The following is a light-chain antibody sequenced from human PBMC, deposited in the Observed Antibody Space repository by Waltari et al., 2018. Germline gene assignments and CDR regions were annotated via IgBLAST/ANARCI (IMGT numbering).Light chain of an antibody. CDR3: QNHERLPAK. CDR2: AAS. Sequence: ELVLTQSPRPLSLSPRDRATLPCRASQSVSKYLAWYQQRPGQAPRLLIYAASTRDTGIPDRFSGSGFGTDFSLTISRLEPEDFAVYYCQNHERLPAKFGQGTKVEIK. CDR1: QSVSKY. V-gene: IGKV3-20*01. J-gene: IGKJ1*01.